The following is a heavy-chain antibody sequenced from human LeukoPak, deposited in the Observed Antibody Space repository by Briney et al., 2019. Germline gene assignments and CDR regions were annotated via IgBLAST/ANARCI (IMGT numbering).Heavy chain of an antibody. Sequence: ASVKVSCKASGYTSTSYGISWVRQAPGQGLEWMGWISAYNGNTNYAQKLQGRVTMTTDTSTSTAYMELRSLRSDDTVVYYCARDVDYGDQYYFDYWGQGTLVTVSS. CDR2: ISAYNGNT. D-gene: IGHD4-17*01. CDR1: GYTSTSYG. V-gene: IGHV1-18*01. J-gene: IGHJ4*02. CDR3: ARDVDYGDQYYFDY.